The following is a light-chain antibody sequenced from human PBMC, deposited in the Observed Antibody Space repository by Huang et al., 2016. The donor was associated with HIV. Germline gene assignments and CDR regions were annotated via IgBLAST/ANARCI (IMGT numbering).Light chain of an antibody. J-gene: IGKJ4*01. CDR1: QSVSSN. V-gene: IGKV3-15*01. Sequence: EIVMTQSQATLSVSPGERATLSCRASQSVSSNLAWYQQKRGQAPRLLIDGASTRATGIPARVSGSGSGTEFTLTISSLQSEDFAVYYCQQYNNWPLTFGGGTKVEIK. CDR3: QQYNNWPLT. CDR2: GAS.